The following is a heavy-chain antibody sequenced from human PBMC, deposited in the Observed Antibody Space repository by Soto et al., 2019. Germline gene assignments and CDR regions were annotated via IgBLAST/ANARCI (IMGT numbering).Heavy chain of an antibody. Sequence: PSETLSLTCTVSGGSISSGGYYWSWIRQHPGKGLEWIGYIYYSGSTYYNPSLKSRVTISVDTSKNQFSLKLSSVTAADTAVYYCARSPIVVVPAAIGYYYYGMDVWGQGTTVTVS. V-gene: IGHV4-31*03. CDR2: IYYSGST. CDR1: GGSISSGGYY. D-gene: IGHD2-2*01. CDR3: ARSPIVVVPAAIGYYYYGMDV. J-gene: IGHJ6*02.